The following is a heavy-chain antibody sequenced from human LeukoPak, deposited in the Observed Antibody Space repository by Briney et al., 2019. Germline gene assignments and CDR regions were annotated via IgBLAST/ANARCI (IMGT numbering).Heavy chain of an antibody. CDR2: IKSKTDGGTT. CDR3: TTEDHIFRRSSGYSVGAFDI. V-gene: IGHV3-15*01. Sequence: GGSLRLSCAASGFTFSNAWMSWVRQAPGKGLEWVGRIKSKTDGGTTDYAAPVKGRFTIARDDSKNTLYMQMNSLKTEDTAVYYCTTEDHIFRRSSGYSVGAFDIWGQGTMVTVSS. D-gene: IGHD3-22*01. CDR1: GFTFSNAW. J-gene: IGHJ3*02.